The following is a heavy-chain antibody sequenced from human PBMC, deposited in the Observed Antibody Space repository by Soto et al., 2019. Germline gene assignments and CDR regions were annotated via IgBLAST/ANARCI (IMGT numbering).Heavy chain of an antibody. CDR3: AGAFDI. Sequence: EVQLVKPGGDLVQPGGSLILSCAASGFTLSEYNMNWVRQAPGKGLEWVSYISSSSSTIYYADSVKGRFTISRDDAKNSLYLQMNSLRAEDTAVYYCAGAFDIWGQGTMVTVSS. J-gene: IGHJ3*02. CDR2: ISSSSSTI. V-gene: IGHV3-48*01. CDR1: GFTLSEYN.